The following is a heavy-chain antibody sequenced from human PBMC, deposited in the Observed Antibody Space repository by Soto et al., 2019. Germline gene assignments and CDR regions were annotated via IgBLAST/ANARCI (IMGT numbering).Heavy chain of an antibody. Sequence: PGGSLRLSCSASGFTFSRYSMHWVRQAPGEGQGLRRGLEWVANVKQDGSEEYYVDSVKGRFTISRDNAKNSLYLQMNSLRVEDTAVYYCAALDTAMVKTAGYWGQGTLVTVSS. D-gene: IGHD5-18*01. CDR1: GFTFSRYS. V-gene: IGHV3-7*01. J-gene: IGHJ4*02. CDR2: VKQDGSEE. CDR3: AALDTAMVKTAGY.